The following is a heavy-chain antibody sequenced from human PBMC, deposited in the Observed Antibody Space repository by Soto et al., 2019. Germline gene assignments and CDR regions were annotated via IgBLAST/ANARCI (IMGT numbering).Heavy chain of an antibody. Sequence: PSETLSLTCTVSGGSISSYYWSWIRQPPGKGLEWIGYIYYSGSTNYNPSLKSRVTISVDTSKNQFSLKLSSVTAADTAVYYCATSRPPITMVRPRYYYYYMDVWGKGTTVTVSS. D-gene: IGHD3-10*01. CDR3: ATSRPPITMVRPRYYYYYMDV. CDR2: IYYSGST. V-gene: IGHV4-59*01. J-gene: IGHJ6*03. CDR1: GGSISSYY.